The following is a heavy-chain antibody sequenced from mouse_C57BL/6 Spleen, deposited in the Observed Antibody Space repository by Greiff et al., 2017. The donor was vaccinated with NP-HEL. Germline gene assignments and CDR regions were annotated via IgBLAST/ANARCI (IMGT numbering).Heavy chain of an antibody. CDR1: GYTFTSYG. CDR2: IYPRSGNT. D-gene: IGHD2-3*01. V-gene: IGHV1-81*01. J-gene: IGHJ4*01. CDR3: ARGGLLRSTDLYYYAMDY. Sequence: QVQLQQSGAELARPGASVKLSCKASGYTFTSYGISWVKQRTGQGLEWIGEIYPRSGNTYYNEKFKGKATLTADKSSSTAYMELRSLTSEDSAVYFCARGGLLRSTDLYYYAMDYWGQGTSVTVST.